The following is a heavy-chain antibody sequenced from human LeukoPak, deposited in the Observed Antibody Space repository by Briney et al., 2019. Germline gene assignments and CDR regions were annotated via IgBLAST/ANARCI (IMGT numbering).Heavy chain of an antibody. CDR2: IHYSGST. Sequence: SETLSLTCTVSGGTISSYYWNWIRQPPGKGLEWIGYIHYSGSTKYNPSLKSRVTISVDTSKNQFSLKLSSVTAADTAVYYCARWYSSGWAFDYWGQGTLVTVSP. J-gene: IGHJ4*02. CDR3: ARWYSSGWAFDY. CDR1: GGTISSYY. V-gene: IGHV4-59*08. D-gene: IGHD6-19*01.